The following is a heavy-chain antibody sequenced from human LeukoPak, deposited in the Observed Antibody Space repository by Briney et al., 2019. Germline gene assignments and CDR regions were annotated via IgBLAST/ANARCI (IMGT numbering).Heavy chain of an antibody. CDR2: IYYSGST. V-gene: IGHV4-59*08. CDR3: ARQTPPPPFVRGVPMDV. CDR1: GGSISSYY. J-gene: IGHJ6*02. D-gene: IGHD3-10*02. Sequence: PSETLSLTCTVSGGSISSYYWSWIRQPPGKGLEWIGYIYYSGSTNYNPSLKRRVTISVDTSKNQFSLKLSSVTAADTAVYYCARQTPPPPFVRGVPMDVWGQGTTVTVSS.